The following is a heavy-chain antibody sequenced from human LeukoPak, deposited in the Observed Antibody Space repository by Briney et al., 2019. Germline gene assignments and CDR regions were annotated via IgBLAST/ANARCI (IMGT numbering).Heavy chain of an antibody. V-gene: IGHV3-53*01. Sequence: PGGSLRISCAASGFTVSSNYMSWVRQAPGKGLEWVSVIYSGGSTYYADSVKGRFTISRDNSKNTLYLQMNSLRAEDTAVYYCASSSSWYGGCDYWGQGTLVTVSS. CDR1: GFTVSSNY. D-gene: IGHD6-13*01. J-gene: IGHJ4*02. CDR3: ASSSSWYGGCDY. CDR2: IYSGGST.